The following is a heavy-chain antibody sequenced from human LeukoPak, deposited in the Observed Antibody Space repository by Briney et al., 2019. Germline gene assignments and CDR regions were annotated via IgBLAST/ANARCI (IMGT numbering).Heavy chain of an antibody. CDR3: ARGAARYYGSGSYGGMDV. J-gene: IGHJ6*02. V-gene: IGHV3-66*01. Sequence: GGSLRLSCAASGFTVSSNYMSWVRQAPGKGLEWVSLIYSDGSTYYADSVRGRFTISRDNSKNTLYLQMNSLRAEDTAVYFCARGAARYYGSGSYGGMDVWGQGTTVTVSS. D-gene: IGHD3-10*01. CDR1: GFTVSSNY. CDR2: IYSDGST.